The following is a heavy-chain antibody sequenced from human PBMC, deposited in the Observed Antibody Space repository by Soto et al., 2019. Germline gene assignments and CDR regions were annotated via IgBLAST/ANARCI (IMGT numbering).Heavy chain of an antibody. V-gene: IGHV4-59*08. Sequence: SETLSLTCTVSGGSINSYYWSWIRQPPGKGLEWIGFIYYSGSTNYNPSLKSRVTISVDTSKNQFSLKLSSVTAADTAVYYCARVYGSYYYYYMDVWGKGTTVTVSS. CDR2: IYYSGST. CDR1: GGSINSYY. D-gene: IGHD4-17*01. CDR3: ARVYGSYYYYYMDV. J-gene: IGHJ6*03.